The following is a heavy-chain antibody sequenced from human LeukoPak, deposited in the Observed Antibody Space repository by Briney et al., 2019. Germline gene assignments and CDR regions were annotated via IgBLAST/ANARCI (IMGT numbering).Heavy chain of an antibody. CDR1: GFTFSDHY. Sequence: GGPLRLSCAASGFTFSDHYMDWVRQAPGKGLEWVAVISFDDSYKEYADSVKGRFSISRDNSKNTLFLDMDSLTIEDTAIYYCARSYGSMVYWGQGTLVTVSS. J-gene: IGHJ4*02. CDR3: ARSYGSMVY. CDR2: ISFDDSYK. V-gene: IGHV3-30*03. D-gene: IGHD6-13*01.